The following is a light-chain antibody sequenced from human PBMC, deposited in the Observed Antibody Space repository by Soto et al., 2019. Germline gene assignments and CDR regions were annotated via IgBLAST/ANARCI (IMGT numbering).Light chain of an antibody. CDR2: GNS. Sequence: QSVLTQPPSVSGAPGQRVTISCTGSSSNIGAGYDVHWYQQLPGTAPKLLIYGNSNRPSGVPDRFSGSKSGTSASLAITGPQAEDEADYFCSSYAGSNSLVFGSGTKVTVL. CDR1: SSNIGAGYD. V-gene: IGLV1-40*01. CDR3: SSYAGSNSLV. J-gene: IGLJ1*01.